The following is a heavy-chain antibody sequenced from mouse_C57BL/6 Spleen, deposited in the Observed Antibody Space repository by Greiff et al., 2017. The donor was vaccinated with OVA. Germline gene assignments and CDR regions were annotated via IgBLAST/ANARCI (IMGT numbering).Heavy chain of an antibody. CDR1: GFTFSDYY. V-gene: IGHV5-16*01. Sequence: EVMLVESEGGLVQPGSSMKLSCTASGFTFSDYYMAWVRQVPEKGLEWVANINYDGSSTYYLDSLKSRFIISRDNAKNILYLQMSSLKSEDTATYHCAREDYSYFDYWGQGTTLTVSS. CDR3: AREDYSYFDY. D-gene: IGHD1-1*01. J-gene: IGHJ2*01. CDR2: INYDGSST.